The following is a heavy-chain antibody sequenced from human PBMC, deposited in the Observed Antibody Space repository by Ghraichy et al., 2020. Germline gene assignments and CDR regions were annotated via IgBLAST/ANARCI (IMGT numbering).Heavy chain of an antibody. CDR1: GFTFSNFN. CDR2: ISIAGTYM. Sequence: GGSLRLSCAASGFTFSNFNMNWVRQAPGKGLEWVSSISIAGTYMHYADSVKGRFTISRDNAKNSVYLQMDSLRAEDTAVYYCARKGNSGGYCYSFLPYWVLGTMVTFSS. CDR3: ARKGNSGGYCYSFLPY. J-gene: IGHJ4*02. V-gene: IGHV3-21*01. D-gene: IGHD2-21*02.